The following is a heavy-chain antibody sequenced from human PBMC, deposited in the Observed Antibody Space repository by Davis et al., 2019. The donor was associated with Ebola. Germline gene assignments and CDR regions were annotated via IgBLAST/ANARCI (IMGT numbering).Heavy chain of an antibody. D-gene: IGHD6-13*01. Sequence: GESLKISCAASGFTFSSYAMSWVRQAPGKGLEWVSAISGGGGSTYYADSVKGRFTISRDISKNTLYLQMNSLRAEDTAVYYCATQKYRSTGYSIDYWGQGTLVTVSS. J-gene: IGHJ4*02. CDR1: GFTFSSYA. CDR3: ATQKYRSTGYSIDY. CDR2: ISGGGGST. V-gene: IGHV3-23*01.